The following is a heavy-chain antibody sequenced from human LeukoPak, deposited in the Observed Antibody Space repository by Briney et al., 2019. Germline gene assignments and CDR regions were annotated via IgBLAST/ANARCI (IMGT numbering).Heavy chain of an antibody. CDR2: ISAYNGNT. CDR3: ARGGTLRAAAGNDY. D-gene: IGHD6-13*01. Sequence: ASVKVSCKASGYTFTSYGISWVRQAPGQGLGWMGWISAYNGNTNYAQKLQGRVTMTTDTSTSTAYMELRSLRSEDTAVYYCARGGTLRAAAGNDYWGQGTLVTVSS. CDR1: GYTFTSYG. V-gene: IGHV1-18*01. J-gene: IGHJ4*02.